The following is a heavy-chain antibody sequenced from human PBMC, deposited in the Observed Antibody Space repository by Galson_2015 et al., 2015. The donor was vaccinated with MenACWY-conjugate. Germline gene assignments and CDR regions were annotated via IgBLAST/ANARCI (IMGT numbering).Heavy chain of an antibody. V-gene: IGHV6-1*01. D-gene: IGHD4-17*01. Sequence: CAISGDSVSSNSAAWSWIRQSPSRGLEWLGRTYYRSKWYYDYAESVKSRITINPDTSKNQFSLQLNSVTPEDTAVYYCATDYGDYDWRFDYWGQGTLVTVSS. CDR1: GDSVSSNSAA. CDR2: TYYRSKWYY. J-gene: IGHJ4*02. CDR3: ATDYGDYDWRFDY.